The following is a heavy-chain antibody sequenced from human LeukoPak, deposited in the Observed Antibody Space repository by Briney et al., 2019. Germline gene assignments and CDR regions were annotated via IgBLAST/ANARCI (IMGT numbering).Heavy chain of an antibody. CDR2: INSDGSST. CDR3: ASGDRRHSYGHDAFDI. Sequence: GGSLRLSCAASGFTFSSYWMHWIRKAPGKGLVWVSRINSDGSSTSYADSVKGRFTISRDNAKNTLYLQMNSLRAEDTAVYYCASGDRRHSYGHDAFDIWGQGTMVTVSS. D-gene: IGHD5-18*01. J-gene: IGHJ3*02. CDR1: GFTFSSYW. V-gene: IGHV3-74*01.